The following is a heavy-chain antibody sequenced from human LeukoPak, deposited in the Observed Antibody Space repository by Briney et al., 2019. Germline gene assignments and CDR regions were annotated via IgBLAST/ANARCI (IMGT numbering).Heavy chain of an antibody. CDR2: IIPIFGTA. CDR1: GGTFSSYA. CDR3: AREEDGGATKEVRRIGPVRRFDY. V-gene: IGHV1-69*13. D-gene: IGHD1-26*01. Sequence: REASVKVSCKASGGTFSSYAISWVRQAPGQGLEWMGGIIPIFGTANYAQKFQGRVTITADESTSTAYMELSSLRSEDTAVYYCAREEDGGATKEVRRIGPVRRFDYWGQGTLVTVSS. J-gene: IGHJ4*02.